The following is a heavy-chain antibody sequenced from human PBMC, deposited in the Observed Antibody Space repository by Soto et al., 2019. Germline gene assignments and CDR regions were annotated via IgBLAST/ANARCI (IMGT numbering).Heavy chain of an antibody. Sequence: HPGGSLRLACAASGFTFSVYAMGWVRQAPAKGLEWVSTISSSGGSTSYADSVKGRFTISRDNSKNTLYLQMDSLRAEDTAVYYCAKDKNSGWYYFDYWGQRTRVTGSS. CDR1: GFTFSVYA. V-gene: IGHV3-23*01. D-gene: IGHD6-19*01. CDR2: ISSSGGST. J-gene: IGHJ4*02. CDR3: AKDKNSGWYYFDY.